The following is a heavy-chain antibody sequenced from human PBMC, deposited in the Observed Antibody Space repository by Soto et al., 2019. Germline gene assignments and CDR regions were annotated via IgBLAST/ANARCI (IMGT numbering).Heavy chain of an antibody. J-gene: IGHJ5*02. CDR2: IYYSGST. CDR1: GGSISSYY. V-gene: IGHV4-59*01. D-gene: IGHD3-16*01. Sequence: SETLSLTCTVSGGSISSYYWSWIRQPPGKGLEWIGYIYYSGSTNYNPSLKSRVTISVDTSKNQFSLKLSSVTAADTAVYYCAREATDHDYVWGSFPTSWFDPWGQGTLVTV. CDR3: AREATDHDYVWGSFPTSWFDP.